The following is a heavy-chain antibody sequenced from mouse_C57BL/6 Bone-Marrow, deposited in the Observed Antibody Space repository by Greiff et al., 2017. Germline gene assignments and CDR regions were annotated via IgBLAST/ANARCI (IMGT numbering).Heavy chain of an antibody. V-gene: IGHV1-81*01. CDR2: IYPRSGNP. J-gene: IGHJ2*01. D-gene: IGHD2-1*01. CDR1: GYTFTSYG. Sequence: VQLQQSGAELARPGASVKLSCKASGYTFTSYGISWVKQRTGQGLEWIGEIYPRSGNPYYNEKFKGKATLTADKSSSTAYMELRSLTSEDSAVYFCARRVYYGNYPFDYGGQGTTLTVSS. CDR3: ARRVYYGNYPFDY.